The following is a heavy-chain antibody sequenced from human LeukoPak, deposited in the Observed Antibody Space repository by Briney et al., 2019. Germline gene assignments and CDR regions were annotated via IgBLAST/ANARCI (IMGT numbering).Heavy chain of an antibody. V-gene: IGHV1-18*01. J-gene: IGHJ6*03. CDR3: ARAYYDFWSGYYFLDV. CDR2: ISAYNGNT. D-gene: IGHD3-3*01. Sequence: ASVKVSCTASGYTFTSYGISWVRQAPGQGLEWMGWISAYNGNTNYAQKLQGRVTMTTDTSTSTAYMELRSLRSDDTAVYYCARAYYDFWSGYYFLDVWGKGTTVTVSS. CDR1: GYTFTSYG.